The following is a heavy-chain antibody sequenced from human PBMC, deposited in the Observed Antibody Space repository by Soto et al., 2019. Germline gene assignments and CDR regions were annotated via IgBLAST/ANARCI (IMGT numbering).Heavy chain of an antibody. D-gene: IGHD2-21*02. Sequence: ASVKVSCKASGYTFASYSMHWVRPAPGQRLEWMGWINAGNGNTKYSQKFQGRVTITRDTSASTAYMELSSLRSEDTAVYYCARSIVVVTALDYWGQGTLVTVSS. CDR2: INAGNGNT. J-gene: IGHJ4*02. CDR1: GYTFASYS. V-gene: IGHV1-3*01. CDR3: ARSIVVVTALDY.